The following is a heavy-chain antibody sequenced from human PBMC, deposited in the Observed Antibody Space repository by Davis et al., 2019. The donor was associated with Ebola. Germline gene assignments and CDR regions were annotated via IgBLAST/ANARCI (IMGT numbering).Heavy chain of an antibody. J-gene: IGHJ5*02. D-gene: IGHD1-1*01. Sequence: SVKVSCKASGGTFSSYAISWVRQAPGQGLEWMGGIIPIFGTANYAQKFQGRVTITADESTSTAYMELSSLRSEDTAVYYCARDTRRWKQWLDNWGQGTLVTVSS. CDR1: GGTFSSYA. V-gene: IGHV1-69*13. CDR2: IIPIFGTA. CDR3: ARDTRRWKQWLDN.